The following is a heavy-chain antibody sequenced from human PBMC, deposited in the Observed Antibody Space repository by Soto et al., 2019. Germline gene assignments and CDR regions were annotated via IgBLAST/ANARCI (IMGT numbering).Heavy chain of an antibody. V-gene: IGHV3-21*01. CDR3: ARDQPGYSYGYGLGY. J-gene: IGHJ4*02. D-gene: IGHD5-18*01. Sequence: EVQLVESGGGLVKPGGSLRLSCAASGFTFSSYSMNWVRQAPGKGLEWVSSSSSSSSYIYYADSVKGRCTISRDNAKNSLYLQRNSLRDEDTAVYYCARDQPGYSYGYGLGYWGQGTLVTVSS. CDR1: GFTFSSYS. CDR2: SSSSSSYI.